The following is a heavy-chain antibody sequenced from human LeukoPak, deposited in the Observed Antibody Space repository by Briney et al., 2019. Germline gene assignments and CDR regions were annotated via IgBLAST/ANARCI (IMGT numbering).Heavy chain of an antibody. CDR2: ISAYNGNT. V-gene: IGHV1-18*01. Sequence: ASVKVPCKASGYTFTSYGISWVRQAPGQGLEWMGWISAYNGNTNYAHKLQGRVTMTTDTSTSTAYMELRSLRSDDTAVYYCARDGVTYYYDSSGRPDYWGQGTLVTVSS. CDR1: GYTFTSYG. CDR3: ARDGVTYYYDSSGRPDY. J-gene: IGHJ4*02. D-gene: IGHD3-22*01.